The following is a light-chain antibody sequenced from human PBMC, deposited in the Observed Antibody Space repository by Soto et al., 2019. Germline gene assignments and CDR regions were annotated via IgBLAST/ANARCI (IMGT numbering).Light chain of an antibody. V-gene: IGKV3-15*01. Sequence: EIVMTQSPATLSVSPGERVTLSCRASQSVTSNLAWYQQKPGQAPILLIFGASTRATGLPARFSGSGFGTDYTLTISSLEPEDFAVYYCQQRSKWRTFGQGTKVDIK. CDR3: QQRSKWRT. J-gene: IGKJ1*01. CDR2: GAS. CDR1: QSVTSN.